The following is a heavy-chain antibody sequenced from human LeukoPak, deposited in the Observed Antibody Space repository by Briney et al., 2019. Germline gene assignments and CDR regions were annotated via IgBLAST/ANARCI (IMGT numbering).Heavy chain of an antibody. CDR1: GGTFSSYA. D-gene: IGHD3-16*01. J-gene: IGHJ4*02. CDR2: IHPKSSGT. V-gene: IGHV1-2*02. Sequence: GASVKVSCKASGGTFSSYAISWVRQAPGQGLEWMGWIHPKSSGTYYAQKFRGRVTMTRDTSISTAYMELSSLTSDDTAVYYCVRDKRALWEYDYWGQGTLVTVSS. CDR3: VRDKRALWEYDY.